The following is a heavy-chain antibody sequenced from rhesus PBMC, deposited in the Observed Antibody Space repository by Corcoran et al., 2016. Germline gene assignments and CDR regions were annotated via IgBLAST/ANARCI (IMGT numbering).Heavy chain of an antibody. CDR2: LGGSSGST. Sequence: QVQLQESGPGLVKPSETLSLTCAVSGGSISGYYWTWIRQPPGKGLAWIGYLGGSSGSTNYNPSLKSRGTISTDTSKSQCSLKLSCMTAADTAVYYCARRYYNFWSGYLEYFEFWGQGALVTVSS. V-gene: IGHV4-165*02. CDR3: ARRYYNFWSGYLEYFEF. D-gene: IGHD3-3*01. J-gene: IGHJ1*01. CDR1: GGSISGYY.